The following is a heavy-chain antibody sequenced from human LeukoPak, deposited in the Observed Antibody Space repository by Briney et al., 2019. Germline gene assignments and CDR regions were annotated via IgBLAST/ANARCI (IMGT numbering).Heavy chain of an antibody. D-gene: IGHD3-3*01. CDR1: GGSISSYY. CDR3: ARSANPPYYDFWSGYYSSYFDY. V-gene: IGHV4-59*12. J-gene: IGHJ4*02. Sequence: SETLSLTCSVSGGSISSYYWSWIRQPPGKGLEWIGYIYYSGSTNYNPSLKSRVTISVDTSKNQFSLKLSSVTAADTAVYYCARSANPPYYDFWSGYYSSYFDYWGQGTLVTVSS. CDR2: IYYSGST.